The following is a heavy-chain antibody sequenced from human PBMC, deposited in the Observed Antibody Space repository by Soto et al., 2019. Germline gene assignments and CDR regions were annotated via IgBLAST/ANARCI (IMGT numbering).Heavy chain of an antibody. CDR2: IIPIFGTA. J-gene: IGHJ4*02. V-gene: IGHV1-69*01. D-gene: IGHD3-16*02. CDR3: ASDGDYVWGSYRYLPYFDY. CDR1: GYSFTSYW. Sequence: PGESLKISCKGSGYSFTSYWISWVRQAPGQGLEWMGGIIPIFGTANYAQKFQGRVTITADESTSTAYMELSSLRSEDTAVYYCASDGDYVWGSYRYLPYFDYWGQGTLVTVSS.